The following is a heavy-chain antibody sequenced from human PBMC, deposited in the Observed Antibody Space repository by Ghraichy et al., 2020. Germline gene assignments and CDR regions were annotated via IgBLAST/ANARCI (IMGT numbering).Heavy chain of an antibody. D-gene: IGHD3-16*02. CDR2: INSDGSST. Sequence: GGSLRLSCAASGFTFSSYWMHWVRQAPGKGLVWVSRINSDGSSTSYADSVKGRFTISRDNAKNTLYLQMNSLRAEDTAVYYCARQGHPNYVWGSYRYAFDIWGQGTMVTVSS. CDR1: GFTFSSYW. CDR3: ARQGHPNYVWGSYRYAFDI. V-gene: IGHV3-74*01. J-gene: IGHJ3*02.